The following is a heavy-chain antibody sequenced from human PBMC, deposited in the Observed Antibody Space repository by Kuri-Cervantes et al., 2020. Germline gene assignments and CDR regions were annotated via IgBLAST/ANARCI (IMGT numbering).Heavy chain of an antibody. CDR3: TTDGDYYDSSGYSDIFDY. CDR1: GFTFSDYY. J-gene: IGHJ4*02. CDR2: IKNKIEGETI. D-gene: IGHD3-22*01. Sequence: GGSLRLSCAASGFTFSDYYMSWIRQAPGKGLEWVGRIKNKIEGETIDYAAPVKGRFTISRDDLKNTLHLQMNSLKTEDTAVYYCTTDGDYYDSSGYSDIFDYWGRGTLVTVSS. V-gene: IGHV3-15*05.